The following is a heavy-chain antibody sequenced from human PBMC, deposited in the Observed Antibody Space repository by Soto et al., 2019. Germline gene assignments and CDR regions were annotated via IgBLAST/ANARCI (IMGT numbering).Heavy chain of an antibody. D-gene: IGHD3-10*01. Sequence: QVQLQESGPGLVKPSQTLSLTCTVSGGSISSGGYYWSWIRQHPGKGLEWIGSIYYTGSTYYNPSIKSKVTTSVDTSQNQFSLKLSSVTAADTAVYYCATLYMVRGVRTFDYWGQGTLVTVSS. CDR1: GGSISSGGYY. CDR3: ATLYMVRGVRTFDY. J-gene: IGHJ4*02. CDR2: IYYTGST. V-gene: IGHV4-31*01.